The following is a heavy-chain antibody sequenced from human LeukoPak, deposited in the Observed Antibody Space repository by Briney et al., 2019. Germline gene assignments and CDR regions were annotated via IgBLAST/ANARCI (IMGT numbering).Heavy chain of an antibody. J-gene: IGHJ4*02. CDR2: INSDGSST. CDR3: ATNPPSSSWVY. V-gene: IGHV3-74*01. CDR1: GFTFSSYW. D-gene: IGHD6-13*01. Sequence: PGGPLRLSCAASGFTFSSYWMHWVRQAPGKGLVWVSRINSDGSSTSYADSVKGRFTISRDNAKNTLYLQMNSLRAEDTAVYYCATNPPSSSWVYWGQGTLVTVSS.